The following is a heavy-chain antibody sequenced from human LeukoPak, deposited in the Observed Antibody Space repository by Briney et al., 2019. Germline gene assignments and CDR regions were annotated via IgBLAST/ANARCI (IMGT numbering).Heavy chain of an antibody. CDR2: IYYSGST. Sequence: PSETLSLTCTVSGDFLSSGDYYWGWIRQSPGKGLTWIGSIYYSGSTLYNASFESRVTMSVDTSKNQFSLKLRSVTAADTAVYYCARGATISETGYFDFWGQGTLVTVSS. V-gene: IGHV4-39*01. CDR3: ARGATISETGYFDF. D-gene: IGHD1-1*01. J-gene: IGHJ4*03. CDR1: GDFLSSGDYY.